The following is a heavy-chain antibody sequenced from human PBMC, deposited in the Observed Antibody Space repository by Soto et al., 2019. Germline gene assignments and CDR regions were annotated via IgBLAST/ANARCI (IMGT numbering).Heavy chain of an antibody. CDR2: IYPGDSDT. D-gene: IGHD3-3*01. J-gene: IGHJ6*03. Sequence: GESLKISCKGSGYSFTSYWIGWVRQMPGKGLEWMGIIYPGDSDTRYSPSFQGQVTISADKSISTAYLQWRSLKASDTAMYYCARHSLGYYDFWSGYLSYYYMDVWGKGTTVTVSS. CDR1: GYSFTSYW. V-gene: IGHV5-51*01. CDR3: ARHSLGYYDFWSGYLSYYYMDV.